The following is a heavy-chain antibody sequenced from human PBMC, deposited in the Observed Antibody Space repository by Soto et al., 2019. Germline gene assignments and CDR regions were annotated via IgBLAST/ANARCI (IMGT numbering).Heavy chain of an antibody. CDR1: GFTFSSYA. V-gene: IGHV3-30-3*01. D-gene: IGHD2-2*01. Sequence: QVQLVESGGGVVQPGRSLRLSCGASGFTFSSYAMHWVRQAPGKGLEWVAVISYDGSNKYYADSVKGRFTISRDNSKNTLYLQKNSLRAEDTAVYYYARVIPIVVVPSATPYHNWFDPWGQGTLVTVSS. CDR2: ISYDGSNK. CDR3: ARVIPIVVVPSATPYHNWFDP. J-gene: IGHJ5*02.